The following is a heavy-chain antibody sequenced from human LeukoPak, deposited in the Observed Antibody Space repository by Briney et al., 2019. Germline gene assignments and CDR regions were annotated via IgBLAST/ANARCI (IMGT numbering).Heavy chain of an antibody. CDR1: GYTFTGYY. D-gene: IGHD3-10*01. V-gene: IGHV1-18*04. J-gene: IGHJ4*02. Sequence: ASVKVSCKASGYTFTGYYMHWVRQAPGQGLEWMGWISEYNGNTNYAQNFQGRVTMTTDTSTSTTYMELRTLRSDDTAVYCCARSSGSYYLLFDYWGQGTLVTVSS. CDR3: ARSSGSYYLLFDY. CDR2: ISEYNGNT.